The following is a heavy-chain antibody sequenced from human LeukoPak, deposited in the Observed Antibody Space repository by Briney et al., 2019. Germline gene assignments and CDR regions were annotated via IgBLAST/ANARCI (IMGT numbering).Heavy chain of an antibody. CDR3: ARDLGYKDYVSAFDI. V-gene: IGHV3-20*04. J-gene: IGHJ3*02. CDR2: INWIGGTT. D-gene: IGHD5-24*01. Sequence: GGSLRLSCAASGFTFDDYGMSWVRQAPGKGLEWVSGINWIGGTTGYAVPVKGRFTISRDSAKNSLYLQMNSLRAEDTAFYYCARDLGYKDYVSAFDIWGQGTIVTVSS. CDR1: GFTFDDYG.